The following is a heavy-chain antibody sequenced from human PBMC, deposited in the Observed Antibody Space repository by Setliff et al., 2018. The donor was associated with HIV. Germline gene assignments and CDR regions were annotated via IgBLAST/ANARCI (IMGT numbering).Heavy chain of an antibody. CDR3: ARTGYAFDV. CDR1: GGSMNANH. V-gene: IGHV4-59*08. Sequence: EPLSLTCTVSGGSMNANHWSWIRQSPGKGPEWIAYIHVSGSTYFNPSLSSRVTISIDTSNNQFPLRLSSVTAADTAVYYCARTGYAFDVWGLGTMVTVS. CDR2: IHVSGST. J-gene: IGHJ3*01.